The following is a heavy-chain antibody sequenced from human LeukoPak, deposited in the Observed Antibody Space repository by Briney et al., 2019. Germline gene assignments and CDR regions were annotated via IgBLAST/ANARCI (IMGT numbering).Heavy chain of an antibody. Sequence: GASVKVSCKASGYTFTSYGISWVRQAPGQGLEWMGWISAYNGNTNYAQKLQGRATMTRDTSTSTVYMELSSLRSEDTAVYYCARSTVTNHYYYYGMDVWGQGTTVTVSS. D-gene: IGHD4-17*01. CDR3: ARSTVTNHYYYYGMDV. CDR1: GYTFTSYG. J-gene: IGHJ6*02. CDR2: ISAYNGNT. V-gene: IGHV1-18*01.